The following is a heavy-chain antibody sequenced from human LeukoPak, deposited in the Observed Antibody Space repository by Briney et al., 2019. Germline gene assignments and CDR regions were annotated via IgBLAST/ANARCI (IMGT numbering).Heavy chain of an antibody. D-gene: IGHD3-22*01. J-gene: IGHJ4*02. CDR1: GGSISTITYY. V-gene: IGHV4-39*07. CDR3: ARFYYYDSSGYYPRYFDH. CDR2: IYYSASI. Sequence: SETLSLTCTVSGGSISTITYYWGWVRQSPEKGLEWLATIYYSASIYYSPSLKSRLTISIDTSKNQISLKLNSVTAADTAVYYCARFYYYDSSGYYPRYFDHWGPGTLVTVSS.